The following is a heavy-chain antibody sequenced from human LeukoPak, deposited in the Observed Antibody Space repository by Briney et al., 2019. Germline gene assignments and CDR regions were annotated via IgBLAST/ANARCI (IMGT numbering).Heavy chain of an antibody. V-gene: IGHV3-11*01. D-gene: IGHD3/OR15-3a*01. CDR3: GTHAGRTGSDD. J-gene: IGHJ4*02. CDR1: GFIFSGYY. CDR2: ISGSGNDI. Sequence: GGSLRLSCATSGFIFSGYYMSWIRQAPGKGLEWVSYISGSGNDISYADSVKGRFTISRDNAQGPLYLQMKSLRAADTAVYYCGTHAGRTGSDDWGQGTLVTVSS.